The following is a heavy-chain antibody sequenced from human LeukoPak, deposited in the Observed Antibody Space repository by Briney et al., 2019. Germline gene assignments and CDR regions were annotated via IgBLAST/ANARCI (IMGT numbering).Heavy chain of an antibody. J-gene: IGHJ3*02. V-gene: IGHV3-21*04. D-gene: IGHD6-19*01. CDR2: ISSSSSYI. CDR3: ARGLAVTARGSFDI. Sequence: GGSLRLSCAASGFTFSSYSMNWVRQAPGKGLEWVSSISSSSSYIYYADSVKGRFTISRDNAKNSLYLQMNSLRAEDTAVYYCARGLAVTARGSFDIWGQGTMVTVSS. CDR1: GFTFSSYS.